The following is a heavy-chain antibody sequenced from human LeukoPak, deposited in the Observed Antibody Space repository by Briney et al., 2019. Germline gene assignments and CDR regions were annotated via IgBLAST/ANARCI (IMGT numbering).Heavy chain of an antibody. Sequence: ASVKVSCKASGYTFTSYGISWVRQAPGQGLEWMGWISAYNGNTNYAQKLQGRVTMTTDTSTSTAYMELRGLRSDDTAVYYCARGRSYYYDSSGYEYFQHWGQGTLVTVSS. J-gene: IGHJ1*01. CDR2: ISAYNGNT. CDR1: GYTFTSYG. CDR3: ARGRSYYYDSSGYEYFQH. D-gene: IGHD3-22*01. V-gene: IGHV1-18*01.